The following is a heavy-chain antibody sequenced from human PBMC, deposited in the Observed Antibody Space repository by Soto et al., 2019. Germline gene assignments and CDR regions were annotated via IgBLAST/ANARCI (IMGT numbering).Heavy chain of an antibody. CDR3: GRGQTVGVTAPDS. V-gene: IGHV3-53*01. J-gene: IGHJ4*02. CDR1: GFSVSSKY. Sequence: EVQLVASGGGLIQPGGSLRLSFAASGFSVSSKYMSWFRQAPGKGLEWVSVFYTDGRTFYAESVKGRFTISRDNSENTVYLQMNSLRAKDTAVYYCGRGQTVGVTAPDSWGQGTLVTVSS. D-gene: IGHD1-26*01. CDR2: FYTDGRT.